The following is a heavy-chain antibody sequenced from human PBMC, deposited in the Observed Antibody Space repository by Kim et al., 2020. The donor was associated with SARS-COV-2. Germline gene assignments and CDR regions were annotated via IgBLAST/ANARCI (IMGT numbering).Heavy chain of an antibody. V-gene: IGHV3-30*18. D-gene: IGHD5-18*01. Sequence: GGSLRLSCAASGFTFSSYGMHWVRQAPGKGLEWVAVISYDGSNKYYADSVKGRFTISRDNSKNTLYLQMNSLRAEDTAVYYCAKDLSALQLWFCMPLDYWGQGTLVTVSS. J-gene: IGHJ4*02. CDR1: GFTFSSYG. CDR3: AKDLSALQLWFCMPLDY. CDR2: ISYDGSNK.